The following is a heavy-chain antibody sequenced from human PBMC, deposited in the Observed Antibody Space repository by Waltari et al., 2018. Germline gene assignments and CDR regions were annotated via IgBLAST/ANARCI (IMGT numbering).Heavy chain of an antibody. CDR2: TFHSGNT. J-gene: IGHJ4*02. Sequence: VQLQESGPGLVKPAETLSLIGTVSGFSISSGYYWGWLRQLPGKGLEWIGSTFHSGNTYYNPSLNSRFTMSVDTSKNQFSLRLSSVTAADTAVYYCARDPIPGYAYRSDYWGQGTLVTVSS. CDR1: GFSISSGYY. V-gene: IGHV4-38-2*02. CDR3: ARDPIPGYAYRSDY. D-gene: IGHD5-12*01.